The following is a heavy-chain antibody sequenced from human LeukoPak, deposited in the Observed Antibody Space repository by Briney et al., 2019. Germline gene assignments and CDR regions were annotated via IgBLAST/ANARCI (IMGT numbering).Heavy chain of an antibody. V-gene: IGHV5-51*01. CDR3: ARRGSGRERWLDP. J-gene: IGHJ5*02. Sequence: GESLKISCKGSGYSFTNYWIGWVRQMPGKGLEWMGIIYPADSDTRYSPSFQGQVTISADKSTSTAYLQWTSLRASDSAIYYCARRGSGRERWLDPWGQGVLVTVSS. D-gene: IGHD1-1*01. CDR1: GYSFTNYW. CDR2: IYPADSDT.